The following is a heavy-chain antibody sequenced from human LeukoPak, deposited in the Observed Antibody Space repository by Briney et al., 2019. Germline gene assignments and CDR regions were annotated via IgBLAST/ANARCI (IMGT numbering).Heavy chain of an antibody. Sequence: SETLSLTCTVSGGSISSYYWSWIRQPPGKGLEWIGNVFDSGSTHYNPSLKSRVTISVDTSKNQFSLRLSSVTAADTAVYYCARHTRPGHSGYENAFDIWGQGTMVTVSS. D-gene: IGHD5-12*01. CDR1: GGSISSYY. CDR3: ARHTRPGHSGYENAFDI. CDR2: VFDSGST. V-gene: IGHV4-39*01. J-gene: IGHJ3*02.